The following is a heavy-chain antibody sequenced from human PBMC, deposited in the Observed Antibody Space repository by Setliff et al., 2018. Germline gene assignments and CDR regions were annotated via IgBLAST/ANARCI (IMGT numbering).Heavy chain of an antibody. CDR3: VRSAAYCASDCYPRYFDS. CDR1: DDSIGSRHYY. V-gene: IGHV4-61*09. Sequence: ASETLSLTCTVSDDSIGSRHYYWSWIRQPAGKGLEWLGQIYTSWSTNYNPSLKGRATLSIDASKRQFSLKLTSVTAADTAVYYCVRSAAYCASDCYPRYFDSWGQGTRVTVSS. CDR2: IYTSWST. D-gene: IGHD2-21*01. J-gene: IGHJ4*02.